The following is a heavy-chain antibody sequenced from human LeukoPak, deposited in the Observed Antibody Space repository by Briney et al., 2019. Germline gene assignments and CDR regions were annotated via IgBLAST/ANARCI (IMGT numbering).Heavy chain of an antibody. Sequence: SETLSLTCTVSGGSISNYYWKWIRQPPGKGLEWIGYISYSGSTNHNPSLKSRVTISVDTSKNRFSLKLSSVTAADTAVYYCARHTTSGWYQVVYWGQGTLVTVSS. J-gene: IGHJ4*02. D-gene: IGHD6-19*01. CDR1: GGSISNYY. CDR2: ISYSGST. V-gene: IGHV4-59*01. CDR3: ARHTTSGWYQVVY.